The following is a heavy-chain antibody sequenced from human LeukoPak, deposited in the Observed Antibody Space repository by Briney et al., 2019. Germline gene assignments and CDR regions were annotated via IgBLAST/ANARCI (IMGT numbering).Heavy chain of an antibody. D-gene: IGHD4-23*01. V-gene: IGHV3-66*01. CDR3: TRAGWELPDY. J-gene: IGHJ4*02. CDR1: GFTFSSYG. CDR2: IYSGGST. Sequence: PGGTLRLSCAASGFTFSSYGMSWVRQAPGKGLEWVSVIYSGGSTYYADSVKGRFTISRDNSKNTLYLQMNSLRVEDTAMYYCTRAGWELPDYWGQGTLVTVSS.